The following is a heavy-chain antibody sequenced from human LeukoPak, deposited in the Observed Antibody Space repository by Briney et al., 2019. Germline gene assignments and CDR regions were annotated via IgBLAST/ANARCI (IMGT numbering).Heavy chain of an antibody. J-gene: IGHJ4*02. CDR1: GFTFNSHW. CDR3: AKERSVRFGELLPNDLDY. CDR2: IKQDGSER. D-gene: IGHD3-10*01. V-gene: IGHV3-7*03. Sequence: PGGSLRPSCAASGFTFNSHWMSWVRQAPGKGLEWVADIKQDGSERYYVDAVKGRFTISRDNANNSLYLQMNSLRAEDTAVYYCAKERSVRFGELLPNDLDYWGQGTLVTVSS.